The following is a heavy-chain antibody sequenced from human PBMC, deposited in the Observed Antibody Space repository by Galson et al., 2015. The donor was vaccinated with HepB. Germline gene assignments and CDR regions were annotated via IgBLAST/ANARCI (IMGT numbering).Heavy chain of an antibody. V-gene: IGHV3-30*14. Sequence: SLRLSCATSGISFDSYAMHWVRQAPGKGLEWMAVISYDGGTTFHADSVKGRFTISRDYSGKTLYLQMNSLRSDDTAIYYCAYGSGSYFLDNWGQGTLVTVSS. D-gene: IGHD3-10*01. J-gene: IGHJ4*02. CDR2: ISYDGGTT. CDR3: AYGSGSYFLDN. CDR1: GISFDSYA.